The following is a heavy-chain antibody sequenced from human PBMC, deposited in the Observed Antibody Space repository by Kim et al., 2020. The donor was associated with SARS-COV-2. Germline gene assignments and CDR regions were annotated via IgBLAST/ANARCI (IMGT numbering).Heavy chain of an antibody. D-gene: IGHD3-16*01. Sequence: GGSLRLSCAASGFTFSSSVMSWVRQAPGKDLEWVSVVGTGGVLKYYADSVKGRFTISRDNSRSTLYLQMSSLRADDTAVYYCAKDTWGSRPFDYWGQGT. J-gene: IGHJ4*02. CDR1: GFTFSSSV. V-gene: IGHV3-23*01. CDR3: AKDTWGSRPFDY. CDR2: VGTGGVLK.